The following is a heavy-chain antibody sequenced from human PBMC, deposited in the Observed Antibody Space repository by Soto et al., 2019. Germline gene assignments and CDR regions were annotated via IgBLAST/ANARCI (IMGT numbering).Heavy chain of an antibody. J-gene: IGHJ6*02. Sequence: SVDVTCKASGYTFTSYDINWVRQATLQVLELMGWMNPNSGNTGYAQKFQGRVTMTRNTSISTAYMELSSLRSEDTAVYYCARDHEVPAAIHYYYYYGMDVWGQGTTVTVSS. CDR2: MNPNSGNT. V-gene: IGHV1-8*01. D-gene: IGHD2-2*01. CDR1: GYTFTSYD. CDR3: ARDHEVPAAIHYYYYYGMDV.